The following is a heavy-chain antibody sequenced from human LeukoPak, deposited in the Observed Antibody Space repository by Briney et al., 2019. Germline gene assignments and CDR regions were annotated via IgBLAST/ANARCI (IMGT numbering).Heavy chain of an antibody. Sequence: GESLKISCKGTGYSFTSYWIGWVRQMPGKGLEWMGIIYPGDSDTRYSPSFQGQVTISADKSISTAYLQWSSLKASDTAMYYCARAYIAAAEYYYGMDVWGQGTTVTVSS. CDR1: GYSFTSYW. J-gene: IGHJ6*02. D-gene: IGHD6-13*01. V-gene: IGHV5-51*01. CDR2: IYPGDSDT. CDR3: ARAYIAAAEYYYGMDV.